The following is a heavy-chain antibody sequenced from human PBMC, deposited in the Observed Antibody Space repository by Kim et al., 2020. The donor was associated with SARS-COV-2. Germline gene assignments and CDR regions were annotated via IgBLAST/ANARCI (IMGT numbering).Heavy chain of an antibody. Sequence: SETLSLTCTVSGGSISSYYWSWIRQPPGKGLEWIGYIYYSGSTNYNPSPKSRVTISVDTSKNQFPLKLSSVTAADTAAYYCARVYGESDYWVQVSLVTVS. J-gene: IGHJ4*02. CDR1: GGSISSYY. CDR2: IYYSGST. D-gene: IGHD7-27*01. V-gene: IGHV4-59*13. CDR3: ARVYGESDY.